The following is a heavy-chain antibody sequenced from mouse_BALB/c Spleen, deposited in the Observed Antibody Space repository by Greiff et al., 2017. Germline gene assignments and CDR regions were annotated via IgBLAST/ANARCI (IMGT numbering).Heavy chain of an antibody. CDR1: GYAFTNYL. D-gene: IGHD1-2*01. Sequence: QVQLQQSGAELVRPGTSVKVSCKASGYAFTNYLIEWVKQRPGQGLEWIGVINPGSGGTNYNEKFKGKATLTADKSSSTAYMQLSSLTSDDSAVYFCAGGYGFPWFAYWGQGTLVTVSA. CDR2: INPGSGGT. CDR3: AGGYGFPWFAY. V-gene: IGHV1-54*01. J-gene: IGHJ3*01.